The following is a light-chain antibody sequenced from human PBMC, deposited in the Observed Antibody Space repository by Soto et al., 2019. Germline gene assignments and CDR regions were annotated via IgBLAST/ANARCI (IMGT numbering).Light chain of an antibody. CDR1: QTINNY. V-gene: IGKV1-39*01. J-gene: IGKJ4*01. Sequence: DIQMTQSPSSLSAFVGDRVTITCRASQTINNYLNWYQQKPGRPPRLLIHTTSTFQSGVPSRFSGSGTGTDFTLTISSLQPEDSATYYCQQSYSTPQTFAGGTKVEI. CDR3: QQSYSTPQT. CDR2: TTS.